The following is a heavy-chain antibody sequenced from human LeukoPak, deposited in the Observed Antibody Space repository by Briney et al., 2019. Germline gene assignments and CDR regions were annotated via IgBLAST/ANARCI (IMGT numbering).Heavy chain of an antibody. CDR3: ARAYYDAFDI. CDR2: ISSRGTTM. V-gene: IGHV3-48*01. D-gene: IGHD1-26*01. J-gene: IGHJ3*02. Sequence: GGSLRLSCAASGFTFSSYDMNWVRQAPGKGPEWVSYISSRGTTMYYADSVKGRFTISRDNAKKSLDLQMNSLRAEDTAVYYCARAYYDAFDIWGQGTMVTVSS. CDR1: GFTFSSYD.